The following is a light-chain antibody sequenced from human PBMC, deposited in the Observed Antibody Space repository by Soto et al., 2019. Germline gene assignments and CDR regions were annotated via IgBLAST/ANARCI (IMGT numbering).Light chain of an antibody. V-gene: IGKV4-1*01. Sequence: DIVMTQSPDSLAVSLGERATINCKSSQSVLYSSNNKNYLAWYQQRPGQPPKLLIYWASTRESGVPDRFSGNGSGTDFTLTITSLQAEDVAVYSCQQYERTPPTFGQGTKLEIK. CDR3: QQYERTPPT. CDR1: QSVLYSSNNKNY. CDR2: WAS. J-gene: IGKJ2*01.